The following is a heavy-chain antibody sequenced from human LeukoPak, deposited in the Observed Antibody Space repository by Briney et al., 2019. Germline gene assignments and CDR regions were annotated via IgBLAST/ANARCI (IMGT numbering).Heavy chain of an antibody. D-gene: IGHD4/OR15-4a*01. J-gene: IGHJ4*02. Sequence: PGGSLRLSCAASGFTFSDYYMSWIRQAPGKGLEWVSYISSSGSTIYYADSVKGRFTISRDNSKNTLFLQMNSLRAEDTAVYYCARRAGAYSHPYDYWGQGTLVTVSS. CDR1: GFTFSDYY. CDR3: ARRAGAYSHPYDY. CDR2: ISSSGSTI. V-gene: IGHV3-11*01.